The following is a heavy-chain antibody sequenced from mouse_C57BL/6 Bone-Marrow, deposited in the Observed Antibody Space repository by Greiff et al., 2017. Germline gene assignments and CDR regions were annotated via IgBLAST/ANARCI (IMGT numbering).Heavy chain of an antibody. J-gene: IGHJ2*01. CDR3: ASFTTVVPYFDY. D-gene: IGHD1-1*01. V-gene: IGHV1-55*01. CDR2: IYPGSGST. Sequence: QVQLQQPGAELVKPGASVKMSCKASGYTFTSYWITWVKQRPGQGLEWIGDIYPGSGSTNYNEKFKSKAPLTVDTSSSTAYMQLSSLTSEDSAVYYCASFTTVVPYFDYWGQGTTLTVSS. CDR1: GYTFTSYW.